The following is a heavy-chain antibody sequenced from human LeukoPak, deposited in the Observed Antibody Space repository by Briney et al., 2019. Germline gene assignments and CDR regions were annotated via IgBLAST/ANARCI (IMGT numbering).Heavy chain of an antibody. Sequence: PGGSLRLSCAAFGFTFNTYGMNWVRRAPGKGLEWVAIIWYDGSDKYYADSVKGRFTLSRDNSKNTLYLQMNSLRAEDTAVYYCARVGCTGGSCLAYNYYAMDVWGQGTTVTVSS. D-gene: IGHD2-15*01. CDR2: IWYDGSDK. CDR3: ARVGCTGGSCLAYNYYAMDV. J-gene: IGHJ6*02. CDR1: GFTFNTYG. V-gene: IGHV3-33*01.